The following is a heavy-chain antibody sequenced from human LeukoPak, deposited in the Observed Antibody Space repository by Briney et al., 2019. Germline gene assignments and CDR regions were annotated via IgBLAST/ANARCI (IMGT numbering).Heavy chain of an antibody. D-gene: IGHD3-9*01. CDR2: IIPIFGTA. CDR3: ARLSGDILTGYQVPMWFDS. V-gene: IGHV1-69*01. Sequence: SVKVSCKASGGTFSGYAISWVRQAPGQGLEWMGGIIPIFGTANYAQKFQGRVTITADESTSTAYMELSSLRSEDTAVYYCARLSGDILTGYQVPMWFDSWGQGTLVTVSS. CDR1: GGTFSGYA. J-gene: IGHJ5*01.